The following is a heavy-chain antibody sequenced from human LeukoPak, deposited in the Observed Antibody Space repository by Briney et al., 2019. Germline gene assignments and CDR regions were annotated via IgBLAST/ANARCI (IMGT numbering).Heavy chain of an antibody. J-gene: IGHJ4*02. CDR1: GGSFSGYY. Sequence: SETLSLTCAVYGGSFSGYYWSWIRQPSGKGLEWIGEINHSGSTNYNPSLKSRVTISVGTSKNQFSLKLSSVTAADTAVYYCARGGGPGIAAAVDFDYWGQGTLVTVSS. D-gene: IGHD6-13*01. CDR2: INHSGST. V-gene: IGHV4-34*01. CDR3: ARGGGPGIAAAVDFDY.